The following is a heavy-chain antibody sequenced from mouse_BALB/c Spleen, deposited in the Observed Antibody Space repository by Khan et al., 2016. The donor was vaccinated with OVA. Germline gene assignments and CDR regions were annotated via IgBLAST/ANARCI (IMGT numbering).Heavy chain of an antibody. V-gene: IGHV5-9-1*01. CDR1: GFTFSSFV. D-gene: IGHD1-1*02. Sequence: EVELVESGGVLVEPGGSLKLSCAASGFTFSSFVMSWVRQTPEKRLEWVATISSAATYTYYPDSVKGRFTISRDNAKNTLYLQMNSLRSDDTAIXFCANRYYGLFAYWGQGTLVTVST. J-gene: IGHJ3*01. CDR3: ANRYYGLFAY. CDR2: ISSAATYT.